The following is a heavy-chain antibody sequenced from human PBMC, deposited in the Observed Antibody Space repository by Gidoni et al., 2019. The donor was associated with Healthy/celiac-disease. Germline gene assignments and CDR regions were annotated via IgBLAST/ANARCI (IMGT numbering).Heavy chain of an antibody. V-gene: IGHV4-39*01. J-gene: IGHJ5*02. CDR1: VGSISSSSSS. Sequence: QLQLQESGPGLVKPSETLSLTCTFSVGSISSSSSSWGWIRQPPGKGLEWIGSIYYSGSTSYNPSLKSRVTISVDTSKNQFSLKLSSVTAADTAVYYCASDPRSIVVVVAATEGFDPWGQGTLVTVSS. CDR3: ASDPRSIVVVVAATEGFDP. D-gene: IGHD2-15*01. CDR2: IYYSGST.